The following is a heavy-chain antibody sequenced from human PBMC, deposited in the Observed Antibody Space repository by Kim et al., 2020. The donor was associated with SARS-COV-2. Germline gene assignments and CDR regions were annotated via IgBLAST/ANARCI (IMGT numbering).Heavy chain of an antibody. D-gene: IGHD4-4*01. Sequence: ADSVKGRFTISRDNSKNTLYLQMSSLRAEDTAVYYCVKDLTFDSNFGFDYWGQGTLVTVSS. J-gene: IGHJ4*02. V-gene: IGHV3-64D*06. CDR3: VKDLTFDSNFGFDY.